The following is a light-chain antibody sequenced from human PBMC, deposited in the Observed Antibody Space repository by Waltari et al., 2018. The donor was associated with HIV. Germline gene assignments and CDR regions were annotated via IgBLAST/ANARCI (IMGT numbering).Light chain of an antibody. Sequence: QSALTQPPSASGSPGQSVTISCTGTSSDVGGYNYVSWYQHHQGKAPKLMIYEVSERPSAVPDRFSGSRSGNTASLTVSGLQAEDEADYFCSSYAGINNLIFGGGTKLTVL. CDR3: SSYAGINNLI. CDR2: EVS. V-gene: IGLV2-8*01. CDR1: SSDVGGYNY. J-gene: IGLJ2*01.